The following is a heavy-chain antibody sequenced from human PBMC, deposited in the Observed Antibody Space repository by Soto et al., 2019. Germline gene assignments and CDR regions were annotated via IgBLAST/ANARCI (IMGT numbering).Heavy chain of an antibody. D-gene: IGHD6-19*01. CDR3: AKDGGWSLAVAGLFDY. CDR2: ISDSGGST. CDR1: GSTFSSDD. V-gene: IGHV3-23*01. J-gene: IGHJ4*02. Sequence: GGSLRLSCVVSGSTFSSDDMSWVRQAPGRGLEWVSGISDSGGSTYYADSVKGRLTISRDNAKNTLYLQMKSLRVEDTALYYCAKDGGWSLAVAGLFDYWGPGTQVTVSS.